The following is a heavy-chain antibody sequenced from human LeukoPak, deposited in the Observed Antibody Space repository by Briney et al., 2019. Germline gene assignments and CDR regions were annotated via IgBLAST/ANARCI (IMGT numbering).Heavy chain of an antibody. CDR3: AKGSSSTSWDYYYYYYMDV. CDR1: GFTFSSYG. D-gene: IGHD2-2*01. CDR2: IRYDGSNK. Sequence: GGSLRLSCAASGFTFSSYGMHWVRQAPGKGLEWVAFIRYDGSNKYYADSVKGRFTISRDNSKNTLYLQMNSLRAEDTAVYYCAKGSSSTSWDYYYYYYMDVWGKGTTVTTSS. J-gene: IGHJ6*03. V-gene: IGHV3-30*02.